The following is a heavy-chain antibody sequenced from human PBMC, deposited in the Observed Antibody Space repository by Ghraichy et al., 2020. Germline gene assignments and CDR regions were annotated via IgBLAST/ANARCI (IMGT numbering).Heavy chain of an antibody. J-gene: IGHJ5*02. D-gene: IGHD3-10*01. CDR1: GYTLTELS. CDR3: ATVNYYGSGSFPPLNWFDP. V-gene: IGHV1-24*01. Sequence: ASVKVSCKVSGYTLTELSMHWVRQAPGKGLEWMGGFDPEDGETIYAQKFQGRVTMTEDTSTDTAYMELSSLRSEDTAVYYCATVNYYGSGSFPPLNWFDPWGQGTLVTVSS. CDR2: FDPEDGET.